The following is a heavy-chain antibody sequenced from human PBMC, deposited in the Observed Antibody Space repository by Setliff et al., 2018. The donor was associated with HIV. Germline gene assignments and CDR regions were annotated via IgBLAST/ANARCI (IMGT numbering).Heavy chain of an antibody. D-gene: IGHD2-8*01. CDR1: GYSFTTYD. J-gene: IGHJ5*02. Sequence: EASVKVSCKASGYSFTTYDINWARQAPGQGLEWMGWVDPNTGNAGYEQKFQGRVTMTRDTSISTAYMELSSLTSEDTAVYYCARMEYDVRGRAPNWFDPWGPGTLVTVSS. CDR3: ARMEYDVRGRAPNWFDP. CDR2: VDPNTGNA. V-gene: IGHV1-8*01.